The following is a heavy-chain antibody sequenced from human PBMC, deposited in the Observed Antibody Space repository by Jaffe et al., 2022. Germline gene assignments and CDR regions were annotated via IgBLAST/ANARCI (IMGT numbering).Heavy chain of an antibody. V-gene: IGHV4-34*01. J-gene: IGHJ4*02. CDR1: GGSFSGYY. CDR2: INHSGST. CDR3: ARGPGFGAQLGRRSQEVDY. Sequence: QVQLQQWGAGLLKPSETLSLTCAVYGGSFSGYYWSWIRQPPGKGLEWIGEINHSGSTNYNPSLKSRVTISVDTSKNQFSLKLSSVTAADTAVYYCARGPGFGAQLGRRSQEVDYWGQGTLVTVSS. D-gene: IGHD3-16*01.